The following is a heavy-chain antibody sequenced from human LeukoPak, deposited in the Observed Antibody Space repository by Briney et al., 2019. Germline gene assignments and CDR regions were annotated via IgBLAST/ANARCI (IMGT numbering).Heavy chain of an antibody. CDR3: AKDAYYYYGSGNYFDY. D-gene: IGHD3-10*01. CDR1: GFTFSSYA. V-gene: IGHV3-23*01. J-gene: IGHJ4*02. CDR2: ISGSGGST. Sequence: GGSLRLSCAASGFTFSSYAMSWVRQAPGKGLEWVSAISGSGGSTYYADSVKGRFTISRDNSKNTLYLQMNSLRAEDTAVYYCAKDAYYYYGSGNYFDYWGQGTLVTVSS.